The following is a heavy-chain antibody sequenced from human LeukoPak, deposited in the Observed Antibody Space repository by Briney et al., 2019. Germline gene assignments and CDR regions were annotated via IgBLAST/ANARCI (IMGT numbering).Heavy chain of an antibody. CDR1: GFTFSSYD. CDR3: ARHNSHFGQYAFDI. CDR2: IGTAGDT. D-gene: IGHD3-10*01. Sequence: GGSLRLSCAASGFTFSSYDIHWVRQATGKGLECVSAIGTAGDTYYPGSVKGRFTISRENAKNSLYLQMNSLRAGDTAVYYCARHNSHFGQYAFDIWGQGTMVTVSS. J-gene: IGHJ3*02. V-gene: IGHV3-13*01.